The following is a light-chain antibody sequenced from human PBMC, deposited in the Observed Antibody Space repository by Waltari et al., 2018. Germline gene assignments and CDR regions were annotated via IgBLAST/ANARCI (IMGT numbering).Light chain of an antibody. CDR1: QSVSKY. CDR2: DAS. V-gene: IGKV3-20*01. J-gene: IGKJ1*01. Sequence: EIVLTQSPGTLSLSPGESATLSCRASQSVSKYLAWSHQKPGQAPRLLIYDASTRATGIPDRFSGSGSGTDFSLTISRLEPEDFAVYYCQKYVSLPATFGQGTKVEIK. CDR3: QKYVSLPAT.